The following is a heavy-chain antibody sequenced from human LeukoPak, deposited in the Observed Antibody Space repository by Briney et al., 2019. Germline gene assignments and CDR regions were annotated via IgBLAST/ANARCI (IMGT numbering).Heavy chain of an antibody. Sequence: PGGSLRLSCAASGFSFSSYAMTWVRQAPGKGLEWVSGISGSGGSTYYADSVKGRFTTSRDNSKNTLYLQMNSLRAEDTAVYYCAKDWALRAAGSFDYWGQGTLVTVSS. V-gene: IGHV3-23*01. CDR3: AKDWALRAAGSFDY. D-gene: IGHD6-13*01. CDR2: ISGSGGST. CDR1: GFSFSSYA. J-gene: IGHJ4*02.